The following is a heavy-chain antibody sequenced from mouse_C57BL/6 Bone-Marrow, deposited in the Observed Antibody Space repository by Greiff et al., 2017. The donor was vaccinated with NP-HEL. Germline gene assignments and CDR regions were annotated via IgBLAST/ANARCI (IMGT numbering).Heavy chain of an antibody. CDR1: GYTFTSYG. CDR2: IYPRSGNT. J-gene: IGHJ1*03. CDR3: AREGIYYGSSYWYFDV. V-gene: IGHV1-81*01. D-gene: IGHD1-1*01. Sequence: QVQLQQSGAELARPEASVKLSCKASGYTFTSYGISWVKQRTGQGLEWIGEIYPRSGNTYYNEKFKGKATLTADKSSSTAYMELRSLTSEDSAVYFCAREGIYYGSSYWYFDVWGTGTTVTVSS.